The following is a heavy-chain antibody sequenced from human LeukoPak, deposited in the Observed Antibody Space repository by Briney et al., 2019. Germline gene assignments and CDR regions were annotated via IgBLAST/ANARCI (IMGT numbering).Heavy chain of an antibody. V-gene: IGHV3-30*02. J-gene: IGHJ4*02. D-gene: IGHD1-1*01. Sequence: GGSLRLSCAASGFTFSSYGMHWVRQAPGKGLEWVAFIRYDGSNKYYADSVKGRFTISRDNPKNTLYLQMNSLRAEDTAVYYCAKGYDAGTTARIDYWGQGTLVTVSS. CDR1: GFTFSSYG. CDR2: IRYDGSNK. CDR3: AKGYDAGTTARIDY.